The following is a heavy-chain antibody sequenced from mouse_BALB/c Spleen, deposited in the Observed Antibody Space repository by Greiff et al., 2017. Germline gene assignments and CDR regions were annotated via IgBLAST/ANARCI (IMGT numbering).Heavy chain of an antibody. V-gene: IGHV1S81*02. CDR1: GYTFTSYY. CDR3: TRGYDYDGYFDY. Sequence: VQLQQSGAELVKPGASVKLSCKASGYTFTSYYMYWVKQRPGQGLEWIGEINPSNGGTNFNEKFKSKATLTVDKSSSTAYMQLSSLTSEDSAVYYCTRGYDYDGYFDYWGQGTTLTVSS. CDR2: INPSNGGT. D-gene: IGHD2-4*01. J-gene: IGHJ2*01.